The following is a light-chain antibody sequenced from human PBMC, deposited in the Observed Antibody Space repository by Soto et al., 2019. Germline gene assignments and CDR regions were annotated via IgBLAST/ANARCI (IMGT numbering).Light chain of an antibody. CDR1: SSDIGGYIL. Sequence: QSALTQPASVSGSPGQSITISCTGTSSDIGGYILVSWYQQEPGKAPKLMIYEVNKRPSGVPDRFSGSKSGNTASLTVSGLQAEDEADYYCSSYGGSNNLLFGGGTKLTVL. J-gene: IGLJ2*01. CDR2: EVN. V-gene: IGLV2-8*01. CDR3: SSYGGSNNLL.